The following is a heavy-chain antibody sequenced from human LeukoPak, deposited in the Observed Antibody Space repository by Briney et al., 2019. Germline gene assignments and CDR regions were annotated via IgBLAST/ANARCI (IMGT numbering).Heavy chain of an antibody. CDR2: IYYSGST. CDR3: ARQGVEYYDSGGYFYFDY. Sequence: PSETLSLTCTVSGGSISSSIYYWGWIRQPPGKGLEWIVSIYYSGSTYYNPSLKSRVTISVDTSKNQFSLKLSSVTAADTAIYYCARQGVEYYDSGGYFYFDYWGQGTLVTVSS. D-gene: IGHD3-22*01. CDR1: GGSISSSIYY. J-gene: IGHJ4*02. V-gene: IGHV4-39*01.